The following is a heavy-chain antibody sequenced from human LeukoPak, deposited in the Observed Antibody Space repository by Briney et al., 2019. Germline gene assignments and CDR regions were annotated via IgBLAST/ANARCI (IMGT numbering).Heavy chain of an antibody. D-gene: IGHD3-10*01. CDR3: ARERFGFYYGNSDLGQFDY. Sequence: SQTLSLTCAISGDSVSSNSAAWDWIRQSPSRGLEWLGRTFYRSKWYNDYAVSVKSRITINPDTSKNQFSLQLNSVTPEDTAVYYCARERFGFYYGNSDLGQFDYWGQGTLVTASS. CDR1: GDSVSSNSAA. V-gene: IGHV6-1*01. J-gene: IGHJ4*02. CDR2: TFYRSKWYN.